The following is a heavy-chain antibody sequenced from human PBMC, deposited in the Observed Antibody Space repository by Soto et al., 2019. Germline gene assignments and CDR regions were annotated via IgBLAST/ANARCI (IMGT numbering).Heavy chain of an antibody. J-gene: IGHJ3*02. CDR2: INHAGST. V-gene: IGHV4-34*01. CDR3: VSRTVIIFNAFDI. Sequence: ASETLSLTCAVYGGSFSGYSWTWIRQPPGTGLEWIGEINHAGSTNYNPSLKSRVTISLDTSKNQFSLKLRSVTAADTAVYYCVSRTVIIFNAFDIWGQGTMVTVSS. CDR1: GGSFSGYS. D-gene: IGHD2-21*01.